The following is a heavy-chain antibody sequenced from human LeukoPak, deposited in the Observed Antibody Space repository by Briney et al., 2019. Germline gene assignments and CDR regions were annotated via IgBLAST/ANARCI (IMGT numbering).Heavy chain of an antibody. CDR1: GYTFTSYY. V-gene: IGHV1-46*01. J-gene: IGHJ5*02. D-gene: IGHD1-26*01. CDR3: ARDLPSGSYFGGWFDP. Sequence: ASVKVSCKASGYTFTSYYMHWVRQAPGQGLEWMGIINPSGGSTSYAQKFQGRVTMTRDTSTSTVYMELSSLRSEDTAVYHCARDLPSGSYFGGWFDPWGQGTLVTVSS. CDR2: INPSGGST.